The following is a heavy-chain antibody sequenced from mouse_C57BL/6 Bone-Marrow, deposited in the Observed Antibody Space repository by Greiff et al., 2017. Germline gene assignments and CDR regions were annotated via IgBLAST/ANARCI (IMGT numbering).Heavy chain of an antibody. CDR2: ISNGGGST. J-gene: IGHJ4*01. CDR3: ARLHYDLVSNYYAMDY. Sequence: EVKVVESGGGLVQPGGSLKLSCAASGFTFSDYYMYWVRQTPEKRLEWVAYISNGGGSTYYPDTVKGRFTFSRDKAKNTLYLQMSRLKSKNTAMYYGARLHYDLVSNYYAMDYWGQGTSVTVSS. CDR1: GFTFSDYY. V-gene: IGHV5-12*01. D-gene: IGHD1-2*01.